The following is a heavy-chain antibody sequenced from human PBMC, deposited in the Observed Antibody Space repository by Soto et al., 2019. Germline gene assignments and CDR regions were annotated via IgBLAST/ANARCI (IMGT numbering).Heavy chain of an antibody. J-gene: IGHJ4*02. Sequence: ASVKVSCKVSGYTLTELSMHWVRQAPGKGLEWMGGFDPEDGETIYAQKFQGRVTMTEDTSTDTAYMELSSLRSEDTAVYYCATYDYIWGSHRLGYWGQGTLVTVSS. CDR2: FDPEDGET. D-gene: IGHD3-16*01. V-gene: IGHV1-24*01. CDR3: ATYDYIWGSHRLGY. CDR1: GYTLTELS.